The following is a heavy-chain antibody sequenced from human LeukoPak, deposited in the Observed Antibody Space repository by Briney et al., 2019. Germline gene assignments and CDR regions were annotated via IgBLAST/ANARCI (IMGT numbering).Heavy chain of an antibody. Sequence: ASVTLSCKASGYTFTSYDINWVRQATGQGLEWMGWMNPNSGNTGYAQKFQGRVTMTRNTSISTAYMELSSLRSEDTAVYYFARSYVGANDYWGQGTLVCVSS. V-gene: IGHV1-8*01. CDR1: GYTFTSYD. CDR2: MNPNSGNT. CDR3: ARSYVGANDY. J-gene: IGHJ4*02. D-gene: IGHD1-26*01.